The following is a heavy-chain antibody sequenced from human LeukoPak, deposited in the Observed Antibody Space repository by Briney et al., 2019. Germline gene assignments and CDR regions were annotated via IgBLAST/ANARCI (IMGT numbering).Heavy chain of an antibody. CDR1: GGSISSYY. Sequence: SETLSLTCSVSGGSISSYYWSWIRQPPGKGLEWIGYIYYSGSTNYNPSLKSRVTISVDTSKNQFSLKLSSVTAADTAVYYCARGAYDSSGYYYVEGQRFDYWGQGTLVTVSS. D-gene: IGHD3-22*01. CDR3: ARGAYDSSGYYYVEGQRFDY. CDR2: IYYSGST. V-gene: IGHV4-59*01. J-gene: IGHJ4*02.